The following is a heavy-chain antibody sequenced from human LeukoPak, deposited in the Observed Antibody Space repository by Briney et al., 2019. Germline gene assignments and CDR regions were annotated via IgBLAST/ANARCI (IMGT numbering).Heavy chain of an antibody. Sequence: GGSLRLSCAASGFTFSSYVMHWVRQAPGKGLEWVAVISYDGSNKYYADSVKGRFTISRDNSKNTLYLQMNSLRAEDTAVYYCAREFEYCSSTSCPYFDYWGQGTLVTVSS. CDR2: ISYDGSNK. CDR1: GFTFSSYV. CDR3: AREFEYCSSTSCPYFDY. J-gene: IGHJ4*02. D-gene: IGHD2-2*01. V-gene: IGHV3-30*04.